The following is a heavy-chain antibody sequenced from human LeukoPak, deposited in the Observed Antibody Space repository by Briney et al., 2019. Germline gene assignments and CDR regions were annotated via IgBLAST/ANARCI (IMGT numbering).Heavy chain of an antibody. CDR1: GFTFSNYW. V-gene: IGHV3-74*01. J-gene: IGHJ3*02. CDR2: INPDGSTI. D-gene: IGHD5-12*01. CDR3: ARDLGYSAYATVRGYTFDI. Sequence: GGSLRLSCAASGFTFSNYWVHWVRQAPGKGLVWVSRINPDGSTINYADSVKGRFTISRDNSKNTLSLQMNSLRAEDTAVYYCARDLGYSAYATVRGYTFDIWGQGAMVTVSS.